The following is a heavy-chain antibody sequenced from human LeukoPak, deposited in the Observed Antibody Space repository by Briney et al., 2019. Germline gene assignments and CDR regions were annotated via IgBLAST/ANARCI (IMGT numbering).Heavy chain of an antibody. CDR2: IYYSGST. J-gene: IGHJ5*02. Sequence: SETLSLTCTVSGGSISSSTYDWGWIRQPPGKGLEWIGTIYYSGSTDYNPSLKSRVTISVDTSKNQFSLKLSSVTASDTAVYYCARQHSHCSGGSCYISSWFDPWVQGTLVSVSS. CDR1: GGSISSSTYD. CDR3: ARQHSHCSGGSCYISSWFDP. D-gene: IGHD2-15*01. V-gene: IGHV4-39*01.